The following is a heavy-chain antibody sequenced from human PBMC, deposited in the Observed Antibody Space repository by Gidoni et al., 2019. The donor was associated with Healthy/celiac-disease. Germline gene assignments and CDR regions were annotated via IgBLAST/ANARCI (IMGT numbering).Heavy chain of an antibody. CDR1: GGTCRKAG. D-gene: IGHD3-10*01. V-gene: IGHV3-15*01. J-gene: IGHJ4*02. Sequence: EVQLVESGGGVVKPGGARRVSGADYGGTCRKAGMSWVRQAPGKRLEWVGRITSTTDGGTTDYAAPVKGRFTISSDDSKNTLYLQMTSLQTEDTAVYYCTTDGEGYSSAFPFDYWGQGTLVTVSS. CDR3: TTDGEGYSSAFPFDY. CDR2: ITSTTDGGTT.